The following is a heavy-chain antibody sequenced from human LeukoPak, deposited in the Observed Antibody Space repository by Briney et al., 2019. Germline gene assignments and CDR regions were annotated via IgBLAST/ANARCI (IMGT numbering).Heavy chain of an antibody. Sequence: PSETLSLTCTVSGGSISSYYWSWIRQPPGKGLEWIGYIYYSESTNYNPSLKSRVTISVDTSKNQFSLKLSSVTAADTAVYYCARVLWGSFDYWGQGTLVTVSS. CDR2: IYYSEST. CDR3: ARVLWGSFDY. D-gene: IGHD7-27*01. J-gene: IGHJ4*02. V-gene: IGHV4-59*01. CDR1: GGSISSYY.